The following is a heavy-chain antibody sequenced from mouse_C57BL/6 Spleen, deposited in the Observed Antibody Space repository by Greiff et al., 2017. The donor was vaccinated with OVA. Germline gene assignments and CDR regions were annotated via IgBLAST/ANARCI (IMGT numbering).Heavy chain of an antibody. D-gene: IGHD1-1*01. CDR3: AREEIYYGSSPSWFAY. CDR2: ISDGGSYT. J-gene: IGHJ3*01. V-gene: IGHV5-4*01. Sequence: DVKLVESGGGLVKPGGSLKLSCAASGFTFSSYAMSWVRQTPEKRLEWVATISDGGSYTYYPDNVKGRFTISRDNAKNNLYLQMSHLKSEDTAMYYCAREEIYYGSSPSWFAYWGQGTLVTVSA. CDR1: GFTFSSYA.